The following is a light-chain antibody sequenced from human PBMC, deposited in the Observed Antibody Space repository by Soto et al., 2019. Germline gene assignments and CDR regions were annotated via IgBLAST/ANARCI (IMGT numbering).Light chain of an antibody. J-gene: IGKJ1*01. CDR2: AAS. V-gene: IGKV1-39*01. CDR3: QQSYSNQGT. Sequence: DIQMTQSPSALSGSVGDRDTITCRASQSISSYLNWYQQKPGKAPKLLIYAASSLQSGVPSRFSGSGSGTDFTLTISSLQPEDFATYYCQQSYSNQGTFSQGTKVDSK. CDR1: QSISSY.